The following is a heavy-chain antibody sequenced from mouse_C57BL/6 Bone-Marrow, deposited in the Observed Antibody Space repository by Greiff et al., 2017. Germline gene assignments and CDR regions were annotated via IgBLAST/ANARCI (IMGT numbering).Heavy chain of an antibody. D-gene: IGHD1-1*01. V-gene: IGHV1-69*01. CDR1: GYTFTSYW. CDR3: AREPYYYGSSDDY. J-gene: IGHJ2*01. CDR2: IDPSDSYT. Sequence: VQLQQPGAELVMPGASVKLSCKASGYTFTSYWMHWVKQRPGQGLEWIGEIDPSDSYTNYNQKFKGKSTLTVDKSSSTAYMQLSSLTSEDSAVYYCAREPYYYGSSDDYWGQGTTLTVSS.